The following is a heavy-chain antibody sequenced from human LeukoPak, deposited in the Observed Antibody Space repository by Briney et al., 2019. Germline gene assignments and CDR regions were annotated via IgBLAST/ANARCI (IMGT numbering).Heavy chain of an antibody. J-gene: IGHJ5*02. Sequence: ASVKVSCKASGYTFTGYYMHWVRQAPGQGLEWMGRINPNGGGTNYAQKFRGRVTMTRDTSISTAYMELSRLRSDDTAVYYCARALGYCSGGSCENWFDPWGQGTLVTVSS. CDR1: GYTFTGYY. D-gene: IGHD2-15*01. CDR2: INPNGGGT. CDR3: ARALGYCSGGSCENWFDP. V-gene: IGHV1-2*06.